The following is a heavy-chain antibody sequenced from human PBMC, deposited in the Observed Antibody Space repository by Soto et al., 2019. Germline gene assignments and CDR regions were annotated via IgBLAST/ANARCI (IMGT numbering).Heavy chain of an antibody. V-gene: IGHV4-4*07. CDR3: TLCATAGYFDI. CDR1: GGSISDYY. J-gene: IGHJ2*01. Sequence: PSETLSLTCNVSGGSISDYYWCWIRQPAGKGLEWIGRLYASGTTDYNPSLRSRVTMSVDTSKNHFSLRLNSVTAADTAVYYCTLCATAGYFDIWGRGTLVTVSS. CDR2: LYASGTT.